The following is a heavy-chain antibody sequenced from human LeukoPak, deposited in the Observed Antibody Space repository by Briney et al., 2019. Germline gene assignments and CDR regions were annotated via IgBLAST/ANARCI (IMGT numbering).Heavy chain of an antibody. Sequence: PGRSLRLSCAASGFTFDDYAMHWVRQAPGKGLEWVSGISWNSGSIGYADSVKGRFTISRDDAKNSLYLQMNSLRAEDTALYYCAKDPIAGFRTYYFDYWGQGTLVTVSS. CDR1: GFTFDDYA. D-gene: IGHD1-14*01. CDR3: AKDPIAGFRTYYFDY. J-gene: IGHJ4*02. V-gene: IGHV3-9*01. CDR2: ISWNSGSI.